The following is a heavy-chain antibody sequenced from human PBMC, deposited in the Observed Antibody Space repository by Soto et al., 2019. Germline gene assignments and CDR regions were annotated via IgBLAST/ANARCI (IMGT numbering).Heavy chain of an antibody. D-gene: IGHD3-3*01. J-gene: IGHJ6*02. CDR2: IKQDGSEK. V-gene: IGHV3-7*03. Sequence: GGSLRLSCAASGFTFSSYWMSWVRQAPGKGLEWVANIKQDGSEKYYVGSVKGRFTISRDNAKNSLYLQMNSLRAEDTAVYYCARSPSVLRFLEWLSNYYYYYGMDVWGQGTTVTVSS. CDR3: ARSPSVLRFLEWLSNYYYYYGMDV. CDR1: GFTFSSYW.